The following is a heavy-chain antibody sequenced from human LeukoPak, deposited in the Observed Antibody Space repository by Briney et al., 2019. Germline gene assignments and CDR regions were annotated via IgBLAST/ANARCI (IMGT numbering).Heavy chain of an antibody. V-gene: IGHV3-15*01. Sequence: GGSLRLSCAASGFTFSNAWMSWVRQAPGKGLEWVGRIKSKTDGGTTDYAAPVKGRFTISRDDSKNTLYLQMNSLRAEDTAVYYCAKTYYYGSGSYSVADYWGQGTLVTVSS. CDR3: AKTYYYGSGSYSVADY. CDR2: IKSKTDGGTT. J-gene: IGHJ4*02. CDR1: GFTFSNAW. D-gene: IGHD3-10*01.